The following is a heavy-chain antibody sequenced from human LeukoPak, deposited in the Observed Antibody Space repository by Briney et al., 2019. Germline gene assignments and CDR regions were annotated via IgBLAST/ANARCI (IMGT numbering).Heavy chain of an antibody. V-gene: IGHV1-2*02. CDR1: GYTFTGYY. CDR2: INPNSGGT. J-gene: IGHJ4*02. D-gene: IGHD3-10*01. Sequence: ASVKVSCKASGYTFTGYYMHWVRQAPGQGLEWMGWINPNSGGTNYAQKFQGRVTMTRDTSITTAYLELSSLRSDDTAVYYCVRENWFFDYWGQGSLVTVSS. CDR3: VRENWFFDY.